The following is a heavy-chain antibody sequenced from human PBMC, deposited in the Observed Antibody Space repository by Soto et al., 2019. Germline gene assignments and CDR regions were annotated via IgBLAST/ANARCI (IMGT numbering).Heavy chain of an antibody. D-gene: IGHD6-13*01. CDR3: ARVGIAAAGIGSQVGSYGY. Sequence: SETLSLTCTVSGGSISSYYWSWIRQPPGKGLEWIGYIYYSGITNYNPSLKSRVTISVDTSKNQFSLKLSSVTAADTAVYYCARVGIAAAGIGSQVGSYGYWGQGTLVTVSS. CDR1: GGSISSYY. V-gene: IGHV4-59*01. CDR2: IYYSGIT. J-gene: IGHJ4*02.